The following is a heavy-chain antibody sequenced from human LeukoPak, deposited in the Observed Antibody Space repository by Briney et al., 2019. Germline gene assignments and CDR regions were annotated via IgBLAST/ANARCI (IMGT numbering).Heavy chain of an antibody. Sequence: DPGGSLRLSCVASGFTFSSYWMSWVRQAPGKGLEWVANIKQDGSEKYYVDSVKGRFTISRDNAKNSLYLQMNSLRAEDTAVYYCAGSIAAAGTGYWGQGTLVTVSS. J-gene: IGHJ4*02. CDR1: GFTFSSYW. V-gene: IGHV3-7*01. CDR3: AGSIAAAGTGY. D-gene: IGHD6-13*01. CDR2: IKQDGSEK.